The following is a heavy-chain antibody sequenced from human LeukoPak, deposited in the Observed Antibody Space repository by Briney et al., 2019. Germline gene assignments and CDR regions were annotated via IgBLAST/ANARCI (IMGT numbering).Heavy chain of an antibody. CDR3: SQLSRGY. V-gene: IGHV3-15*01. J-gene: IGHJ4*02. CDR2: MKPRGTT. Sequence: GGSLRLSGAASGFSLSDAWMSWVRQAPGKGLECVGRMKPRGTTEDGAPMNDRFIVSRDDSKNTLYLQMNSLKAEDTGLYYCSQLSRGYWGQGAQVTVSS. CDR1: GFSLSDAW. D-gene: IGHD2-15*01.